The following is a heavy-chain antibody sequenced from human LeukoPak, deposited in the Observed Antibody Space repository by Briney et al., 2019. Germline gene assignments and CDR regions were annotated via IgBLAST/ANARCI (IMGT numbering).Heavy chain of an antibody. CDR2: ISGSGEST. V-gene: IGHV3-23*01. D-gene: IGHD2-2*01. J-gene: IGHJ4*02. Sequence: GGSLRLSCAASGFTFSSFAMSWVRQAPGKGLEWVSSISGSGESTYYADYVKGRFTVSRDNSKNTVNLQLNSLRAEDTAVYYCAKNAIGQYRPYYFDCWGQGTLVTVSS. CDR3: AKNAIGQYRPYYFDC. CDR1: GFTFSSFA.